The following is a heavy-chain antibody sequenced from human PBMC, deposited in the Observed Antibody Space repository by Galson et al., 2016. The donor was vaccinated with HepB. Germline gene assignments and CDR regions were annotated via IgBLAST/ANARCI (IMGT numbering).Heavy chain of an antibody. J-gene: IGHJ4*02. CDR2: IFDANVKT. CDR3: ARSMNYYGSGNYLEGYYYLDY. D-gene: IGHD3-10*01. V-gene: IGHV1-3*01. Sequence: SVKVSCKASGYTLTNYAIHWVRQAPGQRPEWMGWIFDANVKTKYSQKFQGRVTITRDTSASTAYMELSSLRSEDTAVYYCARSMNYYGSGNYLEGYYYLDYWGQGTLVTVSP. CDR1: GYTLTNYA.